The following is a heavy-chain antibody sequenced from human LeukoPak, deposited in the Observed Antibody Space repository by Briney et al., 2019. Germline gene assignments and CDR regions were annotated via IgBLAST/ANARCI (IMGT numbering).Heavy chain of an antibody. CDR1: GGSISSGGYY. V-gene: IGHV4-31*03. CDR3: ARDQEGSGYRFDY. Sequence: SETLSLTCTVSGGSISSGGYYWSWIRQHPGKGLEWIGYIYYSGSTYYNPSLKSRVTISVDMSKNQFSLKLSSVTAADTAVYYCARDQEGSGYRFDYWGQGTLVTVSS. J-gene: IGHJ4*02. D-gene: IGHD3-22*01. CDR2: IYYSGST.